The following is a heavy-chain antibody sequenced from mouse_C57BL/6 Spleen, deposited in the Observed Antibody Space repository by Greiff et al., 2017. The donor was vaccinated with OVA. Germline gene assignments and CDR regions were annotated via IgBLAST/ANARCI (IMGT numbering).Heavy chain of an antibody. CDR1: GFTFSDYY. CDR3: ARHDYDAWFAY. J-gene: IGHJ3*01. D-gene: IGHD2-4*01. Sequence: EVQLVESEGGLVQPGSSMKLSCTASGFTFSDYYMAWVRQVPEKGLEWVANINYDGSSTYYLDSLKSRFIISRDNAKNILYLQMSSLKSEDTATYYCARHDYDAWFAYWGQGTLVTVSA. V-gene: IGHV5-16*01. CDR2: INYDGSST.